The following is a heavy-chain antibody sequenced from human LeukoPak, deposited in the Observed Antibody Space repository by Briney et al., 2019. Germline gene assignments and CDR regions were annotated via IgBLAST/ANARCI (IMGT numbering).Heavy chain of an antibody. Sequence: PGGSLRLSCAASGFTFSSYAMHWVRQAPGKGLEWVAVISYDGSNKYYADSVKGRFTISRDNSKNTLYLQMDSLSAEDSAVYYCAKDPPRGSADAFDIWGQGTRVTVSS. CDR1: GFTFSSYA. J-gene: IGHJ3*02. CDR2: ISYDGSNK. D-gene: IGHD2-15*01. V-gene: IGHV3-30*04. CDR3: AKDPPRGSADAFDI.